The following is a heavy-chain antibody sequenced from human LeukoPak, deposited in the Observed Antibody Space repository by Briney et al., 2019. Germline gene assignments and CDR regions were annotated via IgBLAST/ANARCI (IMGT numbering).Heavy chain of an antibody. CDR2: ISSSSSTI. Sequence: PGGSLRLSCAASGFTFSSYSMNWVRQAPGKGLEWVSYISSSSSTIYYADSVKGRFTISRGNAKNSLYLQMNSLRAEDTAVYYCARDQDYWNYRQWVNDAFDIWGQGTMVTVSS. D-gene: IGHD1-7*01. CDR1: GFTFSSYS. CDR3: ARDQDYWNYRQWVNDAFDI. V-gene: IGHV3-48*01. J-gene: IGHJ3*02.